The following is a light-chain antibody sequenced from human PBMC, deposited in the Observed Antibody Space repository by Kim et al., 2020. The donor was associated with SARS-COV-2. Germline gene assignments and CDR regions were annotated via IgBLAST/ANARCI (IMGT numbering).Light chain of an antibody. J-gene: IGKJ4*01. V-gene: IGKV1-5*03. CDR1: QSVTAW. CDR2: KIF. Sequence: DIQMTQSPSTLSASVGDRVTITCRASQSVTAWLAWYQQKPGKAPKLLIYKIFNLESGVPSRFSGTGSGTEFTLTISSLQPDDFATYYCQQYKSYPLTFGGGTKVDIK. CDR3: QQYKSYPLT.